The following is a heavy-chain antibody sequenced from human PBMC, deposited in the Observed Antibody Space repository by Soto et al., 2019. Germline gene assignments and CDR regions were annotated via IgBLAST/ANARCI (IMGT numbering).Heavy chain of an antibody. CDR1: GFSFSTYG. J-gene: IGHJ5*02. CDR2: VSGGSGVT. V-gene: IGHV3-23*01. CDR3: TRWSGYGDL. Sequence: EMQLLESGGGLVQPGGSLRLSCVVSGFSFSTYGVTWVRQAPGKGLEWVCGVSGGSGVTHYTDSVKGRFTISGDDSKNTRYLQMHSLRGEDTAVYYGTRWSGYGDLWAQGTLVAVS. D-gene: IGHD5-18*01.